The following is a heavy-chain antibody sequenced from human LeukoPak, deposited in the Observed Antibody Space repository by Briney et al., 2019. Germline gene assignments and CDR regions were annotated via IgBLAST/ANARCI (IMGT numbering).Heavy chain of an antibody. CDR2: IIPILGIA. V-gene: IGHV1-69*04. J-gene: IGHJ4*02. Sequence: SVKVSCKASGGTFSSYAISWVRQAPGQGLEWMGRIIPILGIANYAQKFQGRVTITADKSTSTAYMELSSLRSEDTAVYYCARGHDGGNSLDYWGQGTLVTVSS. D-gene: IGHD4-23*01. CDR1: GGTFSSYA. CDR3: ARGHDGGNSLDY.